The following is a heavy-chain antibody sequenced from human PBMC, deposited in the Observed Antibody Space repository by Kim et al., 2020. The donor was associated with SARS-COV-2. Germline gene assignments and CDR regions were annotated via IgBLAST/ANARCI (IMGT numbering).Heavy chain of an antibody. CDR1: GFTFSSYG. CDR2: ISYDGSNK. Sequence: GGSLRLSCAASGFTFSSYGMHWVRQAPGKGLEWVAVISYDGSNKYYADSVKGRFTISRDNSKNTLYLQMNSLRAEDTAVYYCAKDLGPYILSLFDYWGQGTLVTVSS. J-gene: IGHJ4*02. D-gene: IGHD3-9*01. CDR3: AKDLGPYILSLFDY. V-gene: IGHV3-30*18.